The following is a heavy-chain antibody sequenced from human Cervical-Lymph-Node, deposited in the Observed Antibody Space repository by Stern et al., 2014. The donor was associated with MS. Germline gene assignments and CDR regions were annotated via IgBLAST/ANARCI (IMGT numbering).Heavy chain of an antibody. CDR1: GYSFTSYF. Sequence: VQLVESGAEVKKPGASVKVSCVASGYSFTSYFINWVRQAPGQGLEWMGIINPSAGNTNYAQKFQGRVVMTSDTSTGTVYMELSSLRSEDTAVYYCARDEGADYWGQGTLVTVSS. J-gene: IGHJ4*02. CDR3: ARDEGADY. CDR2: INPSAGNT. V-gene: IGHV1-46*01.